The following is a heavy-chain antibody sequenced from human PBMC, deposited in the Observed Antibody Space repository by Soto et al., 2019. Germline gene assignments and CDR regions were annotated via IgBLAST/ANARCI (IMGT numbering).Heavy chain of an antibody. CDR2: INHSGST. D-gene: IGHD6-13*01. J-gene: IGHJ4*02. CDR3: ASRKAVAPGY. V-gene: IGHV4-34*01. CDR1: GASFSDYY. Sequence: QVQLQQWGAGLLKPSETLSRTCAVYGASFSDYYWNWIRQPPGKGLEWIGEINHSGSTNYNPSLKSRVTISVDTSKNQFSLKLSSVTAAHTAVYYCASRKAVAPGYWGQGTLVTVSS.